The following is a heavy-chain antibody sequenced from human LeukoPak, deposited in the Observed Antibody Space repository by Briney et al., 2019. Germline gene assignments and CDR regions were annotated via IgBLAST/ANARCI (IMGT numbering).Heavy chain of an antibody. D-gene: IGHD3-10*01. J-gene: IGHJ4*02. Sequence: ASVKVSCKASGYTFTTYGISWVRQAPGQGLEWMGWISGYNGNTNYEQKFQGRVTVTSDASTSTAYMELRSLRSDDTAVYYCARDQYYGSGSYYSYTLYYFDYWGQGTLVTVSS. CDR2: ISGYNGNT. CDR3: ARDQYYGSGSYYSYTLYYFDY. V-gene: IGHV1-18*01. CDR1: GYTFTTYG.